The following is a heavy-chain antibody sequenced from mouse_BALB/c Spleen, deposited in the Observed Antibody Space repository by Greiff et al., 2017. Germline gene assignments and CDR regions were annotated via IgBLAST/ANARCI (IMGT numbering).Heavy chain of an antibody. V-gene: IGHV1-4*02. Sequence: QVQLKQSAAELARPGASVKMSCKASGYTFTSYTMHWVKQRPGQGLEWIGYINPSSGYTEYNQKFKDKTTLTADKSSSTAYMQLSSLTSEDSAVYYCARWYGNYVQLGRGAMDYWGQGTSVTVSS. CDR2: INPSSGYT. D-gene: IGHD2-10*02. CDR3: ARWYGNYVQLGRGAMDY. CDR1: GYTFTSYT. J-gene: IGHJ4*01.